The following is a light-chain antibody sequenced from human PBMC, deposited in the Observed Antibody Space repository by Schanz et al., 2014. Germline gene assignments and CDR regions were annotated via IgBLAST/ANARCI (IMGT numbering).Light chain of an antibody. CDR2: GNS. V-gene: IGLV1-40*01. CDR3: QSYDSSLSGGV. Sequence: QSVLTQPPSVSGAPGQRVTIYCTGSNSNIGAGYDVHWYQQLPGTAPKLLIFGNSNRPSGVPDRFSGSKSGTSASLAITGLQPEDEADYYCQSYDSSLSGGVFGGGTKLTVL. J-gene: IGLJ2*01. CDR1: NSNIGAGYD.